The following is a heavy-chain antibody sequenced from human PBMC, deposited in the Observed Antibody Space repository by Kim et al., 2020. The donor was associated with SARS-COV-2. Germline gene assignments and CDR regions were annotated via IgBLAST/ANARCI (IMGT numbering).Heavy chain of an antibody. V-gene: IGHV3-33*01. D-gene: IGHD3-22*01. CDR1: GFTFETYG. CDR3: ARGLEYYYDISAYFDY. J-gene: IGHJ4*02. CDR2: IYYDGSIK. Sequence: GSLRLSCAASGFTFETYGMHWVRQAPGRGLEWVALIYYDGSIKYYGDSVKGRFAISRDNSKNTVYLDLNSLRAEDTAVYFCARGLEYYYDISAYFDYWGQGTLVTVSS.